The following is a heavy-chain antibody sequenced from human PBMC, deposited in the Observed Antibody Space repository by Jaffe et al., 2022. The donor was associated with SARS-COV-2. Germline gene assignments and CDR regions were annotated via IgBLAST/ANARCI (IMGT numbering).Heavy chain of an antibody. CDR2: IDPNTGRP. CDR3: ARVMDAGVEINWFDR. CDR1: GYSFTNFV. Sequence: QVQLVQSGPEMKKPGASVKVSCKASGYSFTNFVINWVRQAPGQGLEWMGWIDPNTGRPTYAQDFTGRFVFSLDTSVTTAYLQISGLKTEDTAVYFCARVMDAGVEINWFDRWGQGTLVTVSS. V-gene: IGHV7-4-1*02. J-gene: IGHJ5*02. D-gene: IGHD5-18*01.